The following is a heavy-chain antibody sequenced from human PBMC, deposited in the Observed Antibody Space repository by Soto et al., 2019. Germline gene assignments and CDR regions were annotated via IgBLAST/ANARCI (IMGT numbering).Heavy chain of an antibody. J-gene: IGHJ6*02. V-gene: IGHV1-46*01. D-gene: IGHD6-6*01. CDR1: GYTFTSYY. CDR3: ARQEYRHLHGMDV. CDR2: INPSGGST. Sequence: QVQLVQSGAEVKKPGASVKVSCKASGYTFTSYYMHWVRQAPGQGLEWMGIINPSGGSTSYAQKFQARATMTRDTSTSTVYMELSSLRSEDTAVYYCARQEYRHLHGMDVWGQGTTVTVSS.